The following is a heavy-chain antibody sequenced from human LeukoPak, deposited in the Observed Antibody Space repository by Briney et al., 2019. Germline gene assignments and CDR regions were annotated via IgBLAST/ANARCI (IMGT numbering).Heavy chain of an antibody. CDR2: IYYSGST. Sequence: PSETLSLTCTVSGGSISSYYWSWIRQPPGKGLEWIGYIYYSGSTNYNPSLKSRVTISVDTSKNQFSLKLSSVTAAVTAVYYCARLGWQWLVYAFDIWGQGTMVTVSS. V-gene: IGHV4-59*08. CDR3: ARLGWQWLVYAFDI. CDR1: GGSISSYY. J-gene: IGHJ3*02. D-gene: IGHD6-19*01.